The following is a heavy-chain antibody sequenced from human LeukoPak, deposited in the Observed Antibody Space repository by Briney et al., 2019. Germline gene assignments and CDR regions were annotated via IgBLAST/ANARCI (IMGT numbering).Heavy chain of an antibody. J-gene: IGHJ4*02. D-gene: IGHD1-26*01. CDR1: GYIFTNYG. V-gene: IGHV1-18*01. CDR2: ISAYNGNT. CDR3: ARAGYSRFVDDLDY. Sequence: GASVKVSCKASGYIFTNYGINWVRQAPGQGLEWMGWISAYNGNTKYTQKLQDGVTMTTDSSTSTAYMELKTLRSDDTAVYFCARAGYSRFVDDLDYWGQGTLVIVSS.